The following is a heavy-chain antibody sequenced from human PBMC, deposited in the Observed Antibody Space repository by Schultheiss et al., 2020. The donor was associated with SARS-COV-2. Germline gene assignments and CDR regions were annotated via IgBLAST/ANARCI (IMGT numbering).Heavy chain of an antibody. CDR3: TRDPVRYCSNGTCYYRSADYFDY. Sequence: GGSLRLSCTASRFSFGDYALSWFRQAPGKGLEWVGFIRSKIYGGTTEVAASVKGRFFISRDNSKSVAYLQMNSLKTEDTAVYYCTRDPVRYCSNGTCYYRSADYFDYWGQGTLVTVSS. J-gene: IGHJ4*02. CDR1: RFSFGDYA. CDR2: IRSKIYGGTT. D-gene: IGHD2-8*01. V-gene: IGHV3-49*03.